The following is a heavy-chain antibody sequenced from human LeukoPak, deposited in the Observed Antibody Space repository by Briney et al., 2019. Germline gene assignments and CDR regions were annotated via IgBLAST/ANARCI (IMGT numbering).Heavy chain of an antibody. CDR3: AKVRTYFYHGLDV. V-gene: IGHV3-30-3*01. CDR1: GFTFSTYA. J-gene: IGHJ6*02. D-gene: IGHD1-14*01. CDR2: ISYDGNNK. Sequence: PGGSLRLSCAASGFTFSTYAMHWVRQAPGKGLEWVSVISYDGNNKYYADSVKGRFTISRDNSKNTLFLQVNSLRAEDTAVYYCAKVRTYFYHGLDVWGQGTTVTVSS.